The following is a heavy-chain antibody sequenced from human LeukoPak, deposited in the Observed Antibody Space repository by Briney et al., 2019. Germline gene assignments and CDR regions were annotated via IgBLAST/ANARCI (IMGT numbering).Heavy chain of an antibody. D-gene: IGHD4-11*01. V-gene: IGHV4-59*11. J-gene: IGHJ4*02. Sequence: KPSETLSLTCTVSGGSISGHYWTWIRQPPGKGLEWIGYIYYSGSTNYNPPLKSRVTISVDTSKNQFTLRLSSVTAADTAVYYCARLRGNYFPDYWGQGTLVTVSS. CDR2: IYYSGST. CDR3: ARLRGNYFPDY. CDR1: GGSISGHY.